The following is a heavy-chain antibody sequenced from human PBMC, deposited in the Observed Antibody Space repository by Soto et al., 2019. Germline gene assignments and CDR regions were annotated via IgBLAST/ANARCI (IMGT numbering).Heavy chain of an antibody. Sequence: LVESGGGLVQPGGSLRLSCAASGFTVSSNYMNWVRQAPGKGLEWVSVIYSGGTTYYADPVKGRFTISRDNSKNTLYLQKNSLRAEDTAVYYCARGMAWYFDLWGRGTLVTVSS. CDR2: IYSGGTT. CDR3: ARGMAWYFDL. CDR1: GFTVSSNY. V-gene: IGHV3-66*01. J-gene: IGHJ2*01.